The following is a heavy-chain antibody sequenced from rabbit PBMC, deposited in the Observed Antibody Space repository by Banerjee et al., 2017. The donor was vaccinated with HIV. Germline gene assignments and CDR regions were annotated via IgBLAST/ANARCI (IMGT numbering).Heavy chain of an antibody. D-gene: IGHD4-2*01. Sequence: QSLEESGGDLVKPGASLTLTCKASGFSFSSDYYMCWVRQAPGKGLEWIARIYAGWSGSTYYATWAKGRFTISKTSSTTVTLQMTSLTAADTATYFCARDGHGYAGFAFNLWGPGTLVTVS. CDR1: GFSFSSDYY. V-gene: IGHV1S40*01. CDR2: IYAGWSGST. CDR3: ARDGHGYAGFAFNL. J-gene: IGHJ4*01.